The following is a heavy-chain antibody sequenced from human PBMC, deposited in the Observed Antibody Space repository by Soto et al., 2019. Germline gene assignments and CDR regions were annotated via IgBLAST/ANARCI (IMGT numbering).Heavy chain of an antibody. CDR1: GGSISSGGYY. CDR3: ARGDTENPTPFDY. V-gene: IGHV4-31*03. D-gene: IGHD5-18*01. CDR2: IYYSGST. Sequence: QVQLQESGPGLVKPSQTLSLTCTVSGGSISSGGYYWSWIRQHPGKGLEWIGYIYYSGSTYYNPSLKSRVTRSVDTSKNQFSLKLSSVTAADTAVYYCARGDTENPTPFDYWGQGTLVTVSS. J-gene: IGHJ4*02.